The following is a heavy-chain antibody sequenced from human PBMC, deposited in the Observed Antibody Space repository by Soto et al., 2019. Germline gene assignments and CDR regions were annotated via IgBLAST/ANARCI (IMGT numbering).Heavy chain of an antibody. Sequence: ASVKVSCKASGYTFASYAISWMRQAPGQRLEWMGWINACNGNRNYSQKLHGRVTITRDTSASTAYMELRSLSSVDTAVYYCSRGTPVWFDPWGQGTLVTVSS. CDR2: INACNGNR. V-gene: IGHV1-18*01. D-gene: IGHD3-10*01. CDR3: SRGTPVWFDP. CDR1: GYTFASYA. J-gene: IGHJ5*02.